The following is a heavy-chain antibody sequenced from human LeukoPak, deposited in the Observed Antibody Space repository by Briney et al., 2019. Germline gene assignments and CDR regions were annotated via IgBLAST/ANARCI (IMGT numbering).Heavy chain of an antibody. Sequence: GGSLRLSCAASGFTFSSYGMHWVRQAPGKGLEWVAFIRYDGSNKFYADSVKGRFTISRDNSKSTLYLQMNSLRAEDTAVYYCAKVYHVFWSGYLDFWGQGTLVTVSS. CDR2: IRYDGSNK. V-gene: IGHV3-30*02. J-gene: IGHJ4*02. CDR1: GFTFSSYG. CDR3: AKVYHVFWSGYLDF. D-gene: IGHD3-3*01.